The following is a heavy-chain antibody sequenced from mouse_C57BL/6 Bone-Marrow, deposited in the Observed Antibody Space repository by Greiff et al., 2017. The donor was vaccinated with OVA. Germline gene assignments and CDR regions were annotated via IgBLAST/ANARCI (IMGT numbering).Heavy chain of an antibody. J-gene: IGHJ4*01. CDR2: IWSGGST. V-gene: IGHV2-5*01. Sequence: VQLVESGPGLVQPSQCLSITCTVSGFSLTSYGVHWVRQSPGKGLEWLGVIWSGGSTAYNAAFMSRLSITKDNSKSQVFFKMNSLQADDTAIYDCAIHYYGSSYDDAMDYWGQGTSVTVSS. D-gene: IGHD1-1*01. CDR1: GFSLTSYG. CDR3: AIHYYGSSYDDAMDY.